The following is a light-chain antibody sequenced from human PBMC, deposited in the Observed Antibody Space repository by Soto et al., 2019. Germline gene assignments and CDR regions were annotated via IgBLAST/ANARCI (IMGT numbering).Light chain of an antibody. CDR2: GAS. CDR3: QRFGTSPPWT. V-gene: IGKV3-20*01. CDR1: QSVSGSY. Sequence: EIVLTQSPGTLSLSPGERATLSCRASQSVSGSYLAWYQQKPGQAPRLLIYGASSRATGIPDRFSGSGSGTDFTLTISRLEPEDFAVYYCQRFGTSPPWTFGQGTKVEFK. J-gene: IGKJ1*01.